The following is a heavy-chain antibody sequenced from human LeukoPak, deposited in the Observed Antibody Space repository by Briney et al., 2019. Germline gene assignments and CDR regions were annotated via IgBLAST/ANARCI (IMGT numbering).Heavy chain of an antibody. CDR3: ARGSGRLYGMDV. CDR1: GFTFSSYD. CDR2: IGTAGDT. V-gene: IGHV3-13*01. Sequence: GSLRLSCAASGFTFSSYDMHWGRQATGKGLEWVSAIGTAGDTYYPGSVKGRFTISRENAKNSLYLQMNSLRAEDTAVYYCARGSGRLYGMDVWGQGTTVTVSS. J-gene: IGHJ6*02. D-gene: IGHD6-19*01.